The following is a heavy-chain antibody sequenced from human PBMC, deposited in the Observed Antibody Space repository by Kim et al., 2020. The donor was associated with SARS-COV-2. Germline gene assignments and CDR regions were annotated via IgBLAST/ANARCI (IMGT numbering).Heavy chain of an antibody. D-gene: IGHD3-22*01. V-gene: IGHV4-59*01. Sequence: SETLSLTCTVSGGSISSYYWSWIRQPPGKGLEWIGYIYYSGSTNYNPSLKSRVTISVDTSKNQFSLKLSSVTAADTAVYYCARMRYGSPYYYDSSGYYFYFDYWGQGTLVTVSS. CDR2: IYYSGST. J-gene: IGHJ4*02. CDR1: GGSISSYY. CDR3: ARMRYGSPYYYDSSGYYFYFDY.